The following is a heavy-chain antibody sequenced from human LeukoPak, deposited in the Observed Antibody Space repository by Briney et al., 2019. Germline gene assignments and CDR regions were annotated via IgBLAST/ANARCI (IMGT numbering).Heavy chain of an antibody. D-gene: IGHD3-9*01. CDR3: ARGSSYYDILTGYSTANYFDY. CDR1: GDSVSSNSAA. J-gene: IGHJ4*02. CDR2: TYYRSKWYN. Sequence: SQTLSLTCAISGDSVSSNSAAWNWIRQSPSRGLEWLGRTYYRSKWYNDYAVSVKSRITINPDTSKNQFSLQLNSVTPEDTAVYYCARGSSYYDILTGYSTANYFDYWGQGTLVTVSS. V-gene: IGHV6-1*01.